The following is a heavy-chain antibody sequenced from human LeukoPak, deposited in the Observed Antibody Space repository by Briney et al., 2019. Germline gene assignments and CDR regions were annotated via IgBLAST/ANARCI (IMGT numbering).Heavy chain of an antibody. D-gene: IGHD6-13*01. CDR1: GFTFSSHG. V-gene: IGHV3-48*04. Sequence: GGSLRLSCAASGFTFSSHGMNWVRQAPGKGLEWVSSISSGARTIYYTDSVKGRFTISRDNAKNSLYLQMNSLRVEDTAVYYCARVGALSSSWLLYWGQGTLVTVSS. CDR2: ISSGARTI. J-gene: IGHJ4*02. CDR3: ARVGALSSSWLLY.